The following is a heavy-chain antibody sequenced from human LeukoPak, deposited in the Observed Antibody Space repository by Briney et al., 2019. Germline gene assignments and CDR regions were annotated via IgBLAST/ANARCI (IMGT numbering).Heavy chain of an antibody. V-gene: IGHV3-21*01. CDR3: ARVPNIVGGSGMDV. J-gene: IGHJ6*04. CDR1: GFTFSSYS. Sequence: GGSLRLSCAASGFTFSSYSMNWVRQAPGKGLGWVSSINSSRTSIYYADSVKGRFTISRDNAKNSLYLQMNRLRAEDTAVYYCARVPNIVGGSGMDVWGKGTTVTVSA. D-gene: IGHD2-15*01. CDR2: INSSRTSI.